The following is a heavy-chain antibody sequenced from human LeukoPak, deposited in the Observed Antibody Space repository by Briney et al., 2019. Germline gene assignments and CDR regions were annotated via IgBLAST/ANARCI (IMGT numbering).Heavy chain of an antibody. CDR2: MNPNSGNT. V-gene: IGHV1-8*01. Sequence: GASVKVSCKASGYTFTSYDINWVRQATGQGLEWMGWMNPNSGNTGYAQKFQGSVTMTSNTSISTAYMELSSLRSEDTAVYYCARGLGYCSGGSCWPYYYYGMDVWGQGTTVTVSS. D-gene: IGHD2-15*01. J-gene: IGHJ6*02. CDR3: ARGLGYCSGGSCWPYYYYGMDV. CDR1: GYTFTSYD.